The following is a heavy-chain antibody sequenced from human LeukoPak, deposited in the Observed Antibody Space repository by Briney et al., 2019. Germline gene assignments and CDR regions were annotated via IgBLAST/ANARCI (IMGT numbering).Heavy chain of an antibody. D-gene: IGHD3-3*01. CDR1: GGSISSSSYY. Sequence: SETLSLTCTVCGGSISSSSYYWSWIRQPAGKGLEWLGRIYTSGSTNYNPSLKSRVTMSVDTSKNQFSLKLSSVTAADTAVYYCARANYDLWSGYSTGYFDYWGQGTLVSVSS. CDR3: ARANYDLWSGYSTGYFDY. J-gene: IGHJ4*02. V-gene: IGHV4-61*02. CDR2: IYTSGST.